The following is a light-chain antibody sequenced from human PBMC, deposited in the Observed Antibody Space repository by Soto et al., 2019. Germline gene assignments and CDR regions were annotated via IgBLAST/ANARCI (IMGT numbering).Light chain of an antibody. J-gene: IGKJ5*01. CDR3: QQYNNWPAIT. CDR2: LTS. Sequence: EIVLTQSPVTLSLSPGDRVTLSCRASQAVNTRLAWYQHKPGQAPRLLIYLTSNRAAGIPARFSGSGSGAEFTLTISSLHSEDFAVYYCQQYNNWPAITFGQGTRLEIK. V-gene: IGKV3D-15*01. CDR1: QAVNTR.